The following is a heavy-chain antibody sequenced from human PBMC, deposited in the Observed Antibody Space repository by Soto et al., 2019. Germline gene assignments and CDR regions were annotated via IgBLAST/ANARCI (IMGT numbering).Heavy chain of an antibody. CDR3: PRYLTIVPATHPRLQNYGMDV. CDR2: ISPYNGHI. J-gene: IGHJ6*02. CDR1: GYSFTSYG. Sequence: QVQLVQSAAEVKKPGASVKVSCKASGYSFTSYGVSWVRRAPGQGLEWMGWISPYNGHIHFVQRFQGRVSMTTDTSTKTAYMELRNLRSDDTSKYYCPRYLTIVPATHPRLQNYGMDVWGQGTTVIVSS. D-gene: IGHD2-2*01. V-gene: IGHV1-18*01.